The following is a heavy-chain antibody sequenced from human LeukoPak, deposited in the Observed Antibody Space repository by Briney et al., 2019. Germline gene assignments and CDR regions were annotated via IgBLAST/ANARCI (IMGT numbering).Heavy chain of an antibody. Sequence: GGSLRLSCAASGFTSSSYAMSWVRQAPGKGLEWVSAISGSGGSTYYADSVKGRFTISRDNSKNTLYLQMNSLRAEDTAVYYCAKDLVEIATIARLFDYWGQGALVTVSS. V-gene: IGHV3-23*01. CDR2: ISGSGGST. CDR3: AKDLVEIATIARLFDY. D-gene: IGHD5-24*01. J-gene: IGHJ4*02. CDR1: GFTSSSYA.